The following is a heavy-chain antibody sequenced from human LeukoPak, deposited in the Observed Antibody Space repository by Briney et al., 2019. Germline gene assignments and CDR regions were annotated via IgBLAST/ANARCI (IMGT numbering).Heavy chain of an antibody. CDR1: GGSFSGYY. CDR2: INPSGST. J-gene: IGHJ6*02. CDR3: ASGYYGSGSRPALLYYYYGMDV. D-gene: IGHD3-10*01. V-gene: IGHV4-34*01. Sequence: SETLSLTCAVYGGSFSGYYWSWIRQPPGKGLEWIGEINPSGSTNYNPSLKSRVTISVDTSKNQFSLKLSSVTAADTAVYYCASGYYGSGSRPALLYYYYGMDVWGQGTTVTVSS.